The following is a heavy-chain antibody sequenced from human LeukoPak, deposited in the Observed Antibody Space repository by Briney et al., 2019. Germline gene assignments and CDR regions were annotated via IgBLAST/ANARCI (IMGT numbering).Heavy chain of an antibody. CDR1: GGSFSGYY. Sequence: PSETLSLTCAVYGGSFSGYYWSWIRQPPGKGLEWIGEINHSGSTNYNPSLKSRVTISVDTSKNQFSLKLSSVTAADTAVYYCARGQYSSSWHEKEYYFDYWGQGTLVTVSS. J-gene: IGHJ4*02. CDR2: INHSGST. D-gene: IGHD6-13*01. V-gene: IGHV4-34*01. CDR3: ARGQYSSSWHEKEYYFDY.